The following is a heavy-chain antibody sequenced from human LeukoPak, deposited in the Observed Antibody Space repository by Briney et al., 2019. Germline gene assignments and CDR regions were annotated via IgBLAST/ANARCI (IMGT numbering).Heavy chain of an antibody. CDR1: GYSISSGYY. J-gene: IGHJ3*02. D-gene: IGHD6-13*01. V-gene: IGHV4-38-2*02. CDR2: IYHSGST. CDR3: ARTVGSSWYGDAFDI. Sequence: SETLSLTCTVSGYSISSGYYWGWIRQPPGKGLEWIGSIYHSGSTCYNPSLKSRVTISVDTSKNQFSLKLSSVTAADTAVYYCARTVGSSWYGDAFDIWGQGTMVTVSS.